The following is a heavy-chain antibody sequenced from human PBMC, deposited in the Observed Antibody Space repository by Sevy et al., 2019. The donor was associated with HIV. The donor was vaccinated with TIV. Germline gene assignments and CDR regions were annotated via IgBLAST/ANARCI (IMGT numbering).Heavy chain of an antibody. J-gene: IGHJ5*02. V-gene: IGHV2-5*02. CDR1: GFSLSTSGVG. Sequence: SGPTLVNPTQTLTLTCTFSGFSLSTSGVGVGWIRQPPGKALEWLALIYWDDDKRYSPSLKSRLTITKDTSKNQVVLTMTNMDPVDTATYYCAHRTDQLLSWTQEEKQNNWFDPWGQGTLVTVSS. CDR2: IYWDDDK. D-gene: IGHD2-2*01. CDR3: AHRTDQLLSWTQEEKQNNWFDP.